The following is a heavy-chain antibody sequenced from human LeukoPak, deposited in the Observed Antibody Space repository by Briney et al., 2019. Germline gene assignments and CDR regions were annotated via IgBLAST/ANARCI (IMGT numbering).Heavy chain of an antibody. CDR1: GFTFSTYG. J-gene: IGHJ5*01. CDR3: ARDRATHSSSWFDS. CDR2: TQNDGSDK. V-gene: IGHV3-30*02. D-gene: IGHD6-19*01. Sequence: PGGSLRLSCAASGFTFSTYGMHWVRQAPGKGLDWVSCTQNDGSDKYYADSVKGRFTISRDNSKNILYLQMNSLRAEDTAVYYCARDRATHSSSWFDSWGQGTLVTVSS.